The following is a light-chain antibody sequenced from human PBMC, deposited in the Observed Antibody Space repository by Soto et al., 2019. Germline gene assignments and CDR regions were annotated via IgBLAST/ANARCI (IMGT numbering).Light chain of an antibody. J-gene: IGKJ4*01. CDR3: QQYNNWPLP. Sequence: EVVMTQSPATLSLSLGDRATLSCRASQSVSSNLAWYQQKTGQGPRLLIYGESTRATGIPARFSGSGSGTELNLTISRLQSEDFAVYTCQQYNNWPLPFGGGTKA. V-gene: IGKV3-15*01. CDR2: GES. CDR1: QSVSSN.